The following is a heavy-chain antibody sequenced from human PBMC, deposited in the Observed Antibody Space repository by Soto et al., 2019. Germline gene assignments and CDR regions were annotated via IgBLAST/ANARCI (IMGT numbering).Heavy chain of an antibody. D-gene: IGHD3-3*01. J-gene: IGHJ6*02. CDR3: ARYFWSGLQYGMDV. CDR2: IDWDDDK. Sequence: SGPTLVNPTQTLTLTCTFSGFSLSTSGMCVSWIRQPPGKALEWLALIDWDDDKYYSTSLKTRLTISKDTSKNQVVLTMTNMDPVDTATYYCARYFWSGLQYGMDVWGQGTTVTVSS. CDR1: GFSLSTSGMC. V-gene: IGHV2-70*01.